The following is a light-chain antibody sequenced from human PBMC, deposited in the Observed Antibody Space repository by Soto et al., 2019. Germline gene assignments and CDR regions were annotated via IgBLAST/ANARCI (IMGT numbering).Light chain of an antibody. CDR3: QQRSNYYT. CDR1: QSVSNY. V-gene: IGKV3-11*01. J-gene: IGKJ2*01. Sequence: EIVLTQSPATLSLSPGEIATLSCRASQSVSNYLAWYQQKPGQAPRLLIYDASNRATGIPARFSGSGSGTDFTLTISSLEPEDFAVYYCQQRSNYYTFGQGTKLEIK. CDR2: DAS.